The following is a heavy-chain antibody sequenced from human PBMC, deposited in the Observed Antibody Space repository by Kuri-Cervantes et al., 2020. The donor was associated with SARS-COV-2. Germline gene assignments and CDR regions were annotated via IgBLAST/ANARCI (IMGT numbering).Heavy chain of an antibody. V-gene: IGHV3-48*01. CDR2: ISSSSSTI. D-gene: IGHD3-22*01. Sequence: ETLSLTCAASGFIFSSHSMNWVRQAPGKGLEWVSYISSSSSTIYYADSVKGRFTISRDNAKNSLYLQMNSLRAEDTAVYYCARAGDITMIVEYYFDYWGQGTLVTVSS. CDR3: ARAGDITMIVEYYFDY. J-gene: IGHJ4*02. CDR1: GFIFSSHS.